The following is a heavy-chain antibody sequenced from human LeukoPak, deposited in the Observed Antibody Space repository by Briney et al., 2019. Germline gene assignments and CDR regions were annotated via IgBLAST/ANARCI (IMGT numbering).Heavy chain of an antibody. J-gene: IGHJ4*02. V-gene: IGHV3-7*05. CDR1: GXTFSRNW. Sequence: PGGSLRLSCAASGXTFSRNWMSWLRQAPGRGLEWVANIKQDGSDKYYVDSVKGRFTISRDNAKTSLFLQMNSLRVEDTAVYYCAREVYGDNYFDYWGRGTLVTVAS. D-gene: IGHD4-17*01. CDR2: IKQDGSDK. CDR3: AREVYGDNYFDY.